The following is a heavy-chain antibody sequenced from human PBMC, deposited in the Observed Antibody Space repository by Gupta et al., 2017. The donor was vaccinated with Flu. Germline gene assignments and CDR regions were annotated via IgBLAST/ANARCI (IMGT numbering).Heavy chain of an antibody. J-gene: IGHJ4*02. CDR1: GFHFTSSW. Sequence: EVQLVESGGGLVQPGGSLRLSCAASGFHFTSSWMTWFRQAPGKGLECVANINQYGSVRIFWDSVKVRFPISKDNAKNSLYLHMNSLRAEDTAVYFCARDWAYIALDYWGQGTLVTVSS. CDR3: ARDWAYIALDY. CDR2: INQYGSVR. V-gene: IGHV3-7*01. D-gene: IGHD5-12*01.